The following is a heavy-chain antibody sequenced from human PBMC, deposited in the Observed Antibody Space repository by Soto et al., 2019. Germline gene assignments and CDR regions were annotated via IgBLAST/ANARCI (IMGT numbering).Heavy chain of an antibody. Sequence: SETLSLTCTVSGGPISSGGYYWSWIRQHPGKGLEWIGYIYYSGSTHYNPSLKSRVTISVDTSKNQFSLKLSSVTAADTAVYYCARVKVYDYVWGSYSPFDYWGQGTLVTVSS. CDR2: IYYSGST. CDR1: GGPISSGGYY. D-gene: IGHD3-16*01. J-gene: IGHJ4*02. V-gene: IGHV4-31*03. CDR3: ARVKVYDYVWGSYSPFDY.